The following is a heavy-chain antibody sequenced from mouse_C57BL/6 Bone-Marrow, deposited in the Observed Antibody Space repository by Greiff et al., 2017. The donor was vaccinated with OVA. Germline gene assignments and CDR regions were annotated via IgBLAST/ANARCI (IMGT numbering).Heavy chain of an antibody. D-gene: IGHD2-10*01. CDR1: GYTFTDYE. CDR3: TKSYYGNLDWYFDV. J-gene: IGHJ1*03. V-gene: IGHV1-15*01. Sequence: VKLVESGAELVRPGASVTLSCKASGYTFTDYEMHWVKQTPVHGLEWIGAIDPETGGTAYNQKFKGKAILTADKSSSTAYMELRSLTSEDSAVYYCTKSYYGNLDWYFDVWGTGTTVTVSS. CDR2: IDPETGGT.